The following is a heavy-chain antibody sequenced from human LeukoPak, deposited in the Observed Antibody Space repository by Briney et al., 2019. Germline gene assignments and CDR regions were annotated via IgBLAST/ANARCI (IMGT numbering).Heavy chain of an antibody. CDR3: ARDPGRRAMVVISYYFDY. D-gene: IGHD3-22*01. CDR1: GFSFSTHS. J-gene: IGHJ4*02. Sequence: PGGSLRLSCAASGFSFSTHSMNWVRQAPGKGLEWVSYIDSSSRTIFYADSVKGRLTISRDNAKNSLHLQMNSLRAEDTAVYYCARDPGRRAMVVISYYFDYWGQGTLVAVSS. CDR2: IDSSSRTI. V-gene: IGHV3-48*04.